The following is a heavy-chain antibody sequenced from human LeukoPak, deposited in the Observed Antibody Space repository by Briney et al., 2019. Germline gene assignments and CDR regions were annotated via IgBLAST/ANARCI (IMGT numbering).Heavy chain of an antibody. D-gene: IGHD3-22*01. Sequence: PWGSLRLSCAASGFTFSSYAMSWVRQAPGKGLEWVSSISGSGGSTYYADSVKGRFTISRDNSKNTLYLQMNSLRAEDTAVYYCAKDLLLAYYDSSGYYCGVFDYWGQGTLVTVSS. CDR3: AKDLLLAYYDSSGYYCGVFDY. CDR1: GFTFSSYA. J-gene: IGHJ4*02. CDR2: ISGSGGST. V-gene: IGHV3-23*01.